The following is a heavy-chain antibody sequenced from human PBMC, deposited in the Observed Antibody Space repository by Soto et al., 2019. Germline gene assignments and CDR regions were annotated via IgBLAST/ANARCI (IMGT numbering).Heavy chain of an antibody. Sequence: EVQLVESGGGLVQPGGSLKLSCAASGFTFSDSVMHWVRQASGKGLEWVGRIRSKADNYATAYAASVKGRFTISRDDSRNTAYLQMNSLKAEDTAVYYCLRGGDPLFDSWDQGTLVTVSS. J-gene: IGHJ4*02. CDR3: LRGGDPLFDS. D-gene: IGHD2-21*01. CDR1: GFTFSDSV. CDR2: IRSKADNYAT. V-gene: IGHV3-73*02.